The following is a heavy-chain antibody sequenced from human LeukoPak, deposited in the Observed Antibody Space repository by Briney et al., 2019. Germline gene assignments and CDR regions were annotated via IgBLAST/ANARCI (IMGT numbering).Heavy chain of an antibody. J-gene: IGHJ6*03. V-gene: IGHV3-7*01. CDR3: ARLGYCSGGSCYSEPKRQPDYYYYMDV. D-gene: IGHD2-15*01. CDR2: IKQDGSEK. Sequence: GGSLRLSCAASGFTFSSYWMSWVRQAPGKGLEWVANIKQDGSEKYYVDSVKGRFTISRDNAKNSLYLQMNSLRAEDTAVYYCARLGYCSGGSCYSEPKRQPDYYYYMDVWGKGTTVTVSS. CDR1: GFTFSSYW.